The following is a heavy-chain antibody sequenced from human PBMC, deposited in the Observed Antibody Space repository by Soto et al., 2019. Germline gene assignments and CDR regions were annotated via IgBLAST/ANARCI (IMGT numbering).Heavy chain of an antibody. CDR1: GGSISSSSYY. Sequence: SETLSLTCTVSGGSISSSSYYWGWIRQPPGKGLEWIGSIYYSGSTYYNPSLKSRVTISVDTSKNQFSLKLSSVTAADTAVYYCARSYYDILTGYPNWFAPWGQGTLVTVSS. CDR2: IYYSGST. CDR3: ARSYYDILTGYPNWFAP. J-gene: IGHJ5*02. D-gene: IGHD3-9*01. V-gene: IGHV4-39*01.